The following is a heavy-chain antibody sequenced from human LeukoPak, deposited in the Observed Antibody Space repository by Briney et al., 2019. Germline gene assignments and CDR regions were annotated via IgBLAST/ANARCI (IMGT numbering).Heavy chain of an antibody. Sequence: GGSLRLSCAASGFTFSSYAMSWVRQAPGKGLEWVAVISYDGSNKYYADSVKGRFTISRDNSKNTLYLQMNSLRAEDAAVYYCARDKDHENYDILTGYGYWGQGTLVTVSS. J-gene: IGHJ4*02. CDR1: GFTFSSYA. CDR2: ISYDGSNK. D-gene: IGHD3-9*01. CDR3: ARDKDHENYDILTGYGY. V-gene: IGHV3-30*04.